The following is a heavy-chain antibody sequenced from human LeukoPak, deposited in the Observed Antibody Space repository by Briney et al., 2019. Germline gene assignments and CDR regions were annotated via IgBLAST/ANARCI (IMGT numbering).Heavy chain of an antibody. CDR3: ARDRYYYDSSGYYY. CDR2: ISSNGGST. V-gene: IGHV3-64*01. Sequence: GGSLRLSCAASGFTFSSYAMHWVRQAPGKGLENVSAISSNGGSTYYANSVKGRFTISRDNSKNTLYLQMGSLRAEDMAVYYCARDRYYYDSSGYYYWGQGTLVTVSS. D-gene: IGHD3-22*01. CDR1: GFTFSSYA. J-gene: IGHJ4*02.